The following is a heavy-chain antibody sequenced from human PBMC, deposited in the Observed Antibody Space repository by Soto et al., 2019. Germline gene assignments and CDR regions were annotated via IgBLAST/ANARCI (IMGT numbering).Heavy chain of an antibody. CDR3: ARAYSSGWFDY. CDR1: GGSISSYY. Sequence: QVQLQESGPGLVKPSETLSLTCTVSGGSISSYYWSWIRQPPGKGLEWIGYIYYSGSTNYNPSLKSRVTISVDTSKNQFSLKLSSVTAADTAVYYCARAYSSGWFDYWGQGTLVTVSS. V-gene: IGHV4-59*08. J-gene: IGHJ4*02. CDR2: IYYSGST. D-gene: IGHD6-19*01.